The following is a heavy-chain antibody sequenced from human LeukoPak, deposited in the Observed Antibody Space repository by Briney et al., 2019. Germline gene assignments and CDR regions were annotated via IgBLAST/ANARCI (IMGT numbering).Heavy chain of an antibody. V-gene: IGHV1-24*01. CDR1: GYTLTEFS. Sequence: GASVKVTLTFTGYTLTEFSMHRVRQAPGKGLEWMGGFDPEDGETIYAQKSQGRVTMTEDTSTDTAYMELSSLRSEDTAVYYCATEGSGAFDYEGQGKGVIVSS. CDR3: ATEGSGAFDY. CDR2: FDPEDGET. D-gene: IGHD2-8*02. J-gene: IGHJ4*02.